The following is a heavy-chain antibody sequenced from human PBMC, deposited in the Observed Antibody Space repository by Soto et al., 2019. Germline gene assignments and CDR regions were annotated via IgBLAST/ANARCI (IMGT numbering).Heavy chain of an antibody. D-gene: IGHD3-22*01. CDR3: ARDYYRTYNWFDP. Sequence: GGSLRLSCAVSGFTFSSYAMHWVRQAPGKGLEGVAVISYDGSNKYYADSVKGRFTISRDNSKNTLYLQMNSLRAEDTAVYYCARDYYRTYNWFDPWGQGTLVTVSS. J-gene: IGHJ5*02. CDR2: ISYDGSNK. CDR1: GFTFSSYA. V-gene: IGHV3-30-3*01.